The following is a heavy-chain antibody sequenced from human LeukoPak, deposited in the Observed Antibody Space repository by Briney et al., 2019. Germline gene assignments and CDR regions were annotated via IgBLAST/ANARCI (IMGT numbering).Heavy chain of an antibody. V-gene: IGHV3-11*01. CDR2: INIGGTNT. Sequence: GGSLRLSCAASGFTFNDYYMGWIGKAPGKGLEWLSYINIGGTNTHYADSVKGRFTISRDNAKKSLYLEMNNLRAEDTAVYYCATDGAGFDTWGQGVLVTVSS. CDR3: ATDGAGFDT. CDR1: GFTFNDYY. J-gene: IGHJ5*02.